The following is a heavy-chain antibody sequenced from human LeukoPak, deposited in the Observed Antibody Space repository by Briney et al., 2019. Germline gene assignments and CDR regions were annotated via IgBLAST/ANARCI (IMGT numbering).Heavy chain of an antibody. CDR1: GFTFSSYW. J-gene: IGHJ4*02. CDR3: ARGGSGWYPYYFDY. D-gene: IGHD6-19*01. V-gene: IGHV3-7*01. CDR2: IKQDGSEK. Sequence: GGSLRLSCAASGFTFSSYWMSWVRQAPGKGLEWVANIKQDGSEKYYVDSVKGRFTISRDNAKISLYLQMNSLRAEDTAVYYCARGGSGWYPYYFDYWGQGTLVTVSS.